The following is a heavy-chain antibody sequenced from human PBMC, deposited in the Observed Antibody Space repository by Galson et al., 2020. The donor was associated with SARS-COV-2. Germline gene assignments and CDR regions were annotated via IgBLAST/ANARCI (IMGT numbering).Heavy chain of an antibody. CDR2: IYSGGST. Sequence: GESLKISCAASGFTVSSNYMSWVRQAPGKGLEWVSVIYSGGSTTYADSVKGRFTISRDNSKNTLFLQMNSLRAEDTAIYYCARTRAYNSGWYLEDAFDVWGQGTVVTVSS. CDR3: ARTRAYNSGWYLEDAFDV. D-gene: IGHD6-19*01. V-gene: IGHV3-53*01. CDR1: GFTVSSNY. J-gene: IGHJ3*01.